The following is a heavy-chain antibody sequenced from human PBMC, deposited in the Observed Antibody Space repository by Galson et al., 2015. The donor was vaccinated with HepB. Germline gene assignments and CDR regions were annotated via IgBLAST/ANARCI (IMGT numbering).Heavy chain of an antibody. V-gene: IGHV3-23*01. CDR1: GFTFSSYA. J-gene: IGHJ6*03. CDR3: AKGVISYYYMDV. D-gene: IGHD3-3*02. CDR2: ISGGGGSS. Sequence: SLRLSCASSGFTFSSYAMNWVRQAPGKGLEWVSSISGGGGSSYYADSVRGRFTISRDNSKKTLDLQMDGLTAEDTAVYYCAKGVISYYYMDVWGKGTPVTVPS.